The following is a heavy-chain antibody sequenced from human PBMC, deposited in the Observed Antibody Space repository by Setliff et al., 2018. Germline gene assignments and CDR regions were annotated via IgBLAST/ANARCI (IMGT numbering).Heavy chain of an antibody. V-gene: IGHV1-69*13. CDR2: IMPKFGTP. J-gene: IGHJ1*01. CDR3: ARGNPAERYEY. CDR1: GGTFSSYA. Sequence: SVKVSCKASGGTFSSYAISWVRQAPGQGLEWMGGIMPKFGTPNRSQKFQGRVTITADESTSTAYMELSGLTSEDTAVYYCARGNPAERYEYWGQGTLVTVSS. D-gene: IGHD5-12*01.